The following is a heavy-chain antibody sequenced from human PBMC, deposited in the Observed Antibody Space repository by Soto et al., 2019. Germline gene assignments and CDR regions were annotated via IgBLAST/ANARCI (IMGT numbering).Heavy chain of an antibody. Sequence: GGSLRLSCAASGFTFSSYGMHWVRQAPGKGLEWVAVISYDGSNKYYADSVKGRFTISRDNSKNTLYLQMNSLRAGDTAVYYCAKDDSIYDGMDVWGQGTTVTVSS. CDR3: AKDDSIYDGMDV. D-gene: IGHD3-9*01. V-gene: IGHV3-30*18. CDR2: ISYDGSNK. CDR1: GFTFSSYG. J-gene: IGHJ6*02.